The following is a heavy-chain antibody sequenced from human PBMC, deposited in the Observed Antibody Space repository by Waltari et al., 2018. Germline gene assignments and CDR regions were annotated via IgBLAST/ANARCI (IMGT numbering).Heavy chain of an antibody. Sequence: QVQLQESGPGLVKPSETLSLTCAVSGYSISSGYYWGWIRQPPGKGLEWIGSIYHSGRTYYNPSLKSRVTISVDTSKNQFSLKLSSVTAADTAVYYCARHGGGIVLVPFDYWGQGTLVTVSS. CDR3: ARHGGGIVLVPFDY. CDR1: GYSISSGYY. V-gene: IGHV4-38-2*01. D-gene: IGHD2-8*02. J-gene: IGHJ4*02. CDR2: IYHSGRT.